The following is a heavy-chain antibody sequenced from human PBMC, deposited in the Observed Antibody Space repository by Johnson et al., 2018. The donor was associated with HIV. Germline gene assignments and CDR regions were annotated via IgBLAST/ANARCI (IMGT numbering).Heavy chain of an antibody. CDR2: IYSGGST. CDR1: GFTLVDYV. Sequence: VQLVESGGGLVYPGRSLRLSCTSSGFTLVDYVVTWIRQAPGKGLEWVSVIYSGGSTYYADSVKGRFTISRDNSKNTLYRQMNSLRAEDTAVYYCVKGAAITMIVAVVRAFDIWGQGTMVTVS. D-gene: IGHD3-22*01. CDR3: VKGAAITMIVAVVRAFDI. J-gene: IGHJ3*02. V-gene: IGHV3-66*02.